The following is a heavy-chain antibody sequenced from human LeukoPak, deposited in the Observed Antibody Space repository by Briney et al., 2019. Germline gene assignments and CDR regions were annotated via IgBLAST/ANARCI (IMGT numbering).Heavy chain of an antibody. CDR3: ARGPYTDY. CDR2: IRHDGSYK. J-gene: IGHJ4*02. Sequence: GGSLRLTCAASGFTFSSYGMHWVRQAPGRGLEWVAFIRHDGSYKYYADSVKGRFTISRDNSKNTLYLQMNSLRAEDTALYYCARGPYTDYWGQGTLVTVSS. V-gene: IGHV3-30*02. CDR1: GFTFSSYG. D-gene: IGHD2-2*02.